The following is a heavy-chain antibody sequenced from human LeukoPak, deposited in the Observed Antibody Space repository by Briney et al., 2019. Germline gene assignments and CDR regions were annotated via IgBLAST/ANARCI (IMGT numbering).Heavy chain of an antibody. D-gene: IGHD6-13*01. CDR2: IYHSGST. CDR3: ARDRQQLVRGDHFDY. Sequence: PSETPSLTCTVSGGSISSGGYYWSWIRQPPGKGLEWIGYIYHSGSTYYNPSLKSRVTISVDRSKNQFSLKLSSVTAADTAVYYCARDRQQLVRGDHFDYWGQGTLVTVSS. J-gene: IGHJ4*02. V-gene: IGHV4-30-2*01. CDR1: GGSISSGGYY.